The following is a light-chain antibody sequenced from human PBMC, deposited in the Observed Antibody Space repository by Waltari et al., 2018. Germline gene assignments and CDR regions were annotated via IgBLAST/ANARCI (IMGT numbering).Light chain of an antibody. CDR3: CSFSGTYTYV. CDR1: SRDIGSDNL. CDR2: GVV. Sequence: QSALTQPRSVSGSPGQSVTISCTGGSRDIGSDNLVSWYQQHPGKAPKVMIYGVVQRPSGVPDRFSGSKSGYTASLTISGLQPEDEADYYCCSFSGTYTYVFGTGTKVTVL. V-gene: IGLV2-11*01. J-gene: IGLJ1*01.